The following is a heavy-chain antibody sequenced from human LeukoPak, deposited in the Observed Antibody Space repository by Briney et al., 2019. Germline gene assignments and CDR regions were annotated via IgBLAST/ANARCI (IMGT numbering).Heavy chain of an antibody. J-gene: IGHJ6*02. Sequence: GGSLRLSCAASGFTFSSYSMNWVRQAPGKGLEWVSSISSSSSYIYYADSVKGRFTISRDNAKNSLYLQMNSLRAEDTAVYYCARSSSSWLYGMDVWGQGTTITVSS. V-gene: IGHV3-21*04. D-gene: IGHD6-13*01. CDR1: GFTFSSYS. CDR2: ISSSSSYI. CDR3: ARSSSSWLYGMDV.